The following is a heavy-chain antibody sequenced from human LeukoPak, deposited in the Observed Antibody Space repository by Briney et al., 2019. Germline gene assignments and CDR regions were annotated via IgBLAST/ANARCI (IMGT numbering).Heavy chain of an antibody. Sequence: SETLSLTCTVSGGPISSSSYYWGWIRQPPGKGLEWIGSIYYSGSTYYNPSLKSRVTISVDTSKNQFSLKLSSVTAADAAVYYCARDNARYSGYDFYYWGQGTLVTVSS. CDR2: IYYSGST. D-gene: IGHD5-12*01. J-gene: IGHJ4*02. CDR1: GGPISSSSYY. CDR3: ARDNARYSGYDFYY. V-gene: IGHV4-39*02.